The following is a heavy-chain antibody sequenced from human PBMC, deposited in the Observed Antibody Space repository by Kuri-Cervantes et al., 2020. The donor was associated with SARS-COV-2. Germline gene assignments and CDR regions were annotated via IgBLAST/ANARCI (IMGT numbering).Heavy chain of an antibody. J-gene: IGHJ6*02. D-gene: IGHD1-14*01. Sequence: SVKVSCKASGYTFTSYGISWVRHAPGQGLEWMGGIIPILGIANYAQKFQGRVTITADKSTSTAYMELSSLRSEDTAVYYCARAPRKRRTKYYYYGMDVWGQGTTVTVSS. CDR1: GYTFTSYG. CDR2: IIPILGIA. V-gene: IGHV1-69*10. CDR3: ARAPRKRRTKYYYYGMDV.